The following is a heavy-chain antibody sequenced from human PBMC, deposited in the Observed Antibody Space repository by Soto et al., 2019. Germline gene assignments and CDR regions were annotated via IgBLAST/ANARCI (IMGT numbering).Heavy chain of an antibody. J-gene: IGHJ4*02. CDR3: AHLKYYYDSGTYSYYFDY. Sequence: QITLKESGPTLVKPTQTLTLTCTFSGLSLSTSGVGVGWIRQPPGKALEWLALTYWDDDKRYSPSLKRRLTITKDXXKXPXXLTMTNMDPVDTATYHCAHLKYYYDSGTYSYYFDYWGQGTLVTVSS. D-gene: IGHD3-22*01. CDR2: TYWDDDK. V-gene: IGHV2-5*02. CDR1: GLSLSTSGVG.